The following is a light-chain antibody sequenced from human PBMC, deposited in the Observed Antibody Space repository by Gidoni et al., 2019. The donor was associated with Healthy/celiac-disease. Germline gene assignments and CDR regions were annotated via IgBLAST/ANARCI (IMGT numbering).Light chain of an antibody. V-gene: IGKV3-15*01. CDR2: GAS. Sequence: EIVMTQSPATLSVSPGERATLSCRASQSVSSNLAWYQPKPGQAPRLLIYGASTSATGIPARFSGSGSGTEFTLTISSLQSEDFAVYYWQQYNNWPRSFGQGTKLEIK. CDR3: QQYNNWPRS. J-gene: IGKJ2*04. CDR1: QSVSSN.